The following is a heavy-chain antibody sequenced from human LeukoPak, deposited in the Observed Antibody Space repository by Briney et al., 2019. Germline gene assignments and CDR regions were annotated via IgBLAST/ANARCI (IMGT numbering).Heavy chain of an antibody. CDR1: GGSISSGSYY. D-gene: IGHD3-10*01. CDR2: IYTSGST. CDR3: ARRMSGGMIDY. V-gene: IGHV4-61*02. Sequence: SQTLSLTCTVSGGSISSGSYYWSWIRQPAGKGLEWIGRIYTSGSTNYNPSLKCRVTISVDTSKNQFSLKLSSVTAADTAVYYCARRMSGGMIDYWGQGTLVTVSS. J-gene: IGHJ4*02.